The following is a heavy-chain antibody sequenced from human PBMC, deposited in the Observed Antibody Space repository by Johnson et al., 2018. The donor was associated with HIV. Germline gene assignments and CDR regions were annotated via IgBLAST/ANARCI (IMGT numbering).Heavy chain of an antibody. CDR3: ARVGQKLVPVPRGAFDI. D-gene: IGHD6-6*01. V-gene: IGHV3-30*03. Sequence: VQLVESGGGVVQPGRSLRLSCAASGFTFSSYGMHWVRQAPGKGLEWVAVISYDGSNKYYADSVKGRFTISRDNSKNTLYLQMNSLRAEDTAVYYCARVGQKLVPVPRGAFDIWGQGTMVTVSS. CDR1: GFTFSSYG. J-gene: IGHJ3*02. CDR2: ISYDGSNK.